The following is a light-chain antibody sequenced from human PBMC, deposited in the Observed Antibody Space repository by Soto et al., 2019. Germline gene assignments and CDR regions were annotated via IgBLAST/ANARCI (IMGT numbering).Light chain of an antibody. CDR3: QQTYSTPAST. V-gene: IGKV1-39*01. CDR1: QNIARY. J-gene: IGKJ5*01. Sequence: DIRMTQSPSSLSASVGDRVTITCRASQNIARYLNWYQHKPGKAPELLIYAASNLQDGVPSRFSGSGSGTEFTLTISSLQPEDFALYYCQQTYSTPASTFGQGT. CDR2: AAS.